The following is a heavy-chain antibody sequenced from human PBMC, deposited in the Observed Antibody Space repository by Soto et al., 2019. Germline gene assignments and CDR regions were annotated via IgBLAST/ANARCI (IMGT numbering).Heavy chain of an antibody. CDR3: ARAGSYCSGGSCYGDYYYYYYMDV. CDR1: GDSVSSNSAA. J-gene: IGHJ6*03. CDR2: TYYRSKWYN. Sequence: PSQTLSLTCAISGDSVSSNSAAWNWIRQSPSRGLEWLGRTYYRSKWYNDYAVSVKSRITINPDTSKNQFSLQLNSVTPEDTAVYYCARAGSYCSGGSCYGDYYYYYYMDVWGKGTTVTVS. V-gene: IGHV6-1*01. D-gene: IGHD2-15*01.